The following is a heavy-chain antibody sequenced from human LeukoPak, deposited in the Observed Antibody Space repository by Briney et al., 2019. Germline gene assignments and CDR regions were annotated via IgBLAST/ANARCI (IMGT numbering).Heavy chain of an antibody. CDR1: GGSFSGYY. D-gene: IGHD6-13*01. CDR2: IDHSGST. V-gene: IGHV4-34*01. CDR3: ARRYSSSWYPTKYYYYYMDV. J-gene: IGHJ6*03. Sequence: ETLSLTCAVYGGSFSGYYWSWIRQPPGKGLEWIGEIDHSGSTNYNPSLKSRVTISVDTSKNQFSLKLSSVTAADTAVYYCARRYSSSWYPTKYYYYYMDVWGKGTTVTISS.